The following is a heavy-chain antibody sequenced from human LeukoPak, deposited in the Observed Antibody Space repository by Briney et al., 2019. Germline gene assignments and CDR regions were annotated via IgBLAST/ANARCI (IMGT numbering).Heavy chain of an antibody. D-gene: IGHD2-15*01. V-gene: IGHV3-30*18. CDR1: GFDFSAFG. CDR2: ISYDGSQK. CDR3: AKDNGSPSLVVVLVATAPDY. J-gene: IGHJ4*02. Sequence: GRSLRLSCAASGFDFSAFGMNWVRQAPGKGLEWVAVISYDGSQKYYADSVKGRFTISRDNSKNTVYLQMNSLSAEDTAVYYCAKDNGSPSLVVVLVATAPDYWGQGTLVTVSS.